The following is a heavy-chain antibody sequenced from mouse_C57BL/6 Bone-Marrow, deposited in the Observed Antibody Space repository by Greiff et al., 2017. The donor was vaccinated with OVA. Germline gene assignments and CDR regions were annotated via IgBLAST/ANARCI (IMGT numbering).Heavy chain of an antibody. D-gene: IGHD1-1*01. CDR1: GFTFSDYG. J-gene: IGHJ1*03. CDR2: ISHLAYSI. V-gene: IGHV5-15*01. CDR3: ARQYGGYFDV. Sequence: EVKLMESGGGLVQPGGSLKLSCAASGFTFSDYGMAWVRQAPRKGPEWVAFISHLAYSIYYADTVTGRFTISRENATNTLYLEMSSLRSEDSAMYYCARQYGGYFDVWGTGTTVTVSS.